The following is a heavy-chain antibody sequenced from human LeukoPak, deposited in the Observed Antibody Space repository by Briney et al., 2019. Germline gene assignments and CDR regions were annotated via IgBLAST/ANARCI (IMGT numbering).Heavy chain of an antibody. CDR1: GGSFSGYY. J-gene: IGHJ6*02. CDR3: ARVRMVAATYYYYYGMDV. D-gene: IGHD2-15*01. Sequence: PSETLSLTCAVYGGSFSGYYWSWIRQPPGKGLEWIVEINHSGSTNYIPSLKSRVTISVDTSKNQFSLKLSSVTAADTAVYYCARVRMVAATYYYYYGMDVWGQGTTVTVSS. V-gene: IGHV4-34*01. CDR2: INHSGST.